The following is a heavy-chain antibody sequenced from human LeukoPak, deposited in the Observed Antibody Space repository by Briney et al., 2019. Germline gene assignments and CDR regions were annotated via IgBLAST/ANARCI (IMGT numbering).Heavy chain of an antibody. Sequence: GGSLRLSCAASGFTFSSYSMNWVRQAPGKGLEWVSFISSSSTYIYYADSVKGRFTISRDNARNSLYLQMNSLRAEDTAAYYCARTSARDYDFWSGYTNWLDPWGQGTLVTVSS. CDR2: ISSSSTYI. CDR3: ARTSARDYDFWSGYTNWLDP. J-gene: IGHJ5*02. CDR1: GFTFSSYS. V-gene: IGHV3-21*01. D-gene: IGHD3-3*01.